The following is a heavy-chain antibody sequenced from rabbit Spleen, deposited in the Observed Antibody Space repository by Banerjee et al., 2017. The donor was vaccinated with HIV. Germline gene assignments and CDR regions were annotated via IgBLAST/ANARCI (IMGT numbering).Heavy chain of an antibody. Sequence: QEQLVESGGGLVKPGASLTVTCTASGFDFSRGYDMCWVRQAPGKGLEWIACIYAGSSDSTYSATWAKGRFTLSKTSSTTVTLRMTSLTAADTATYFCARDAGTSFSTYGMDLWGQGTLVTVS. CDR3: ARDAGTSFSTYGMDL. V-gene: IGHV1S45*01. CDR1: GFDFSRGYD. D-gene: IGHD8-1*01. CDR2: IYAGSSDST. J-gene: IGHJ6*01.